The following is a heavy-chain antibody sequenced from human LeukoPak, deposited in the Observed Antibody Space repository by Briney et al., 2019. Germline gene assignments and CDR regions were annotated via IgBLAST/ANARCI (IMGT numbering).Heavy chain of an antibody. CDR1: GGTFSSYA. V-gene: IGHV1-69*04. CDR3: AIYYYDSSGYYYGRFDY. J-gene: IGHJ4*02. D-gene: IGHD3-22*01. Sequence: SVKVSCKASGGTFSSYAISWVRQAPGQGLEWMGRIIPILGIANYAQKFQGRVTITADESTSTAYMELSSLRSEDTAVYYCAIYYYDSSGYYYGRFDYWGQGTLVTVSS. CDR2: IIPILGIA.